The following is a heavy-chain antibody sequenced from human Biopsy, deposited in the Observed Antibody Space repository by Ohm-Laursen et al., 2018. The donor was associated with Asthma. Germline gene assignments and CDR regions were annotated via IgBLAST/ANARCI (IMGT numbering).Heavy chain of an antibody. CDR3: ARGVVYGGDSYAEYFQH. V-gene: IGHV4-59*07. CDR1: GDSISSYH. J-gene: IGHJ1*01. Sequence: SDTLSLTCRVYGDSISSYHWSWIRQPPGKGLEWIGYVFYGGATNYNPSLKSRVTISVDTSKNQFFLRLSSVTAADTAVYYCARGVVYGGDSYAEYFQHWGQGTLVTVSS. D-gene: IGHD4-23*01. CDR2: VFYGGAT.